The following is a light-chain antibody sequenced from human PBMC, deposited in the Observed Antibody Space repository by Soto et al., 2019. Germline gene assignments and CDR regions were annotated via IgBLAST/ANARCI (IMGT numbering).Light chain of an antibody. V-gene: IGKV1-39*01. CDR3: QQSYSTLLT. J-gene: IGKJ3*01. CDR2: AAS. CDR1: QSISSY. Sequence: DIQMTQSPSSLSASVGDRVTITCRASQSISSYLNWYQQKPGKAPKLLIYAASSLQSGVPSRFSGSGSGTDFTLTISSLQPEYFATYYCQQSYSTLLTFGPGTKVDIK.